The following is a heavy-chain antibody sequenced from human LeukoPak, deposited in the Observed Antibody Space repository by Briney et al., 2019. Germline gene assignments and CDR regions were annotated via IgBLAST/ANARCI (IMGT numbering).Heavy chain of an antibody. CDR2: RYVGGRD. D-gene: IGHD5-12*01. V-gene: IGHV4-59*03. CDR3: ANTTRVAPDGRAEYFQH. CDR1: GGSISSYS. J-gene: IGHJ1*01. Sequence: SETLSLTCTVSGGSISSYSWSWTRQPPGKGLEWIGCRYVGGRDLYNPSLKSRVTISVDASEKQISLSLRSVTAADTAMYYCANTTRVAPDGRAEYFQHWGQGTLAIVSS.